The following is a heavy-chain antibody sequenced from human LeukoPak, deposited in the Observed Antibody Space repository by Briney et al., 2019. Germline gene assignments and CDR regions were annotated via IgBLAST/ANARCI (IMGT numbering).Heavy chain of an antibody. Sequence: ASVKVSCKASDYTFTSYGISWVRQAPGQGLEWMGWISAYNGNTNYAQKLQGSVTMTTDTSTSTAYMELRSLRFDDTAVYYCARSSSVTIPGYYFDYWGQGTLVTVSS. CDR3: ARSSSVTIPGYYFDY. CDR2: ISAYNGNT. CDR1: DYTFTSYG. V-gene: IGHV1-18*01. J-gene: IGHJ4*02. D-gene: IGHD2-21*01.